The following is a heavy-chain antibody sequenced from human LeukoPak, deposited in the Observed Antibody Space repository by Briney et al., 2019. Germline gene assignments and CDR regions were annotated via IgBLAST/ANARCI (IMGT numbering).Heavy chain of an antibody. CDR3: ARDAEYYYGSGSYSSGIDV. V-gene: IGHV4-31*03. Sequence: SQTLSLTCTVSGGSISSGGYYWSWIRQHPGKGLEWIGYIYYSGSTYYNPYLKSRVSISADTSKNQFSLKLRSVTAADTAVYYCARDAEYYYGSGSYSSGIDVWGQGTTVTVSS. CDR1: GGSISSGGYY. CDR2: IYYSGST. D-gene: IGHD3-10*01. J-gene: IGHJ6*02.